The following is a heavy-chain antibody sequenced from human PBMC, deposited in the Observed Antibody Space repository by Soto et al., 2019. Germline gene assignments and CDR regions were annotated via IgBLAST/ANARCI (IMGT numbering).Heavy chain of an antibody. D-gene: IGHD1-26*01. V-gene: IGHV3-48*01. J-gene: IGHJ4*02. CDR3: ARDEAFSAPYYLDY. CDR2: ISSSGDTI. CDR1: GFRFSDHS. Sequence: VQLVESGGGLVSPGGSLTLSCVGSGFRFSDHSMHWVRRAPGTGLQWLSYISSSGDTIHYADSVRGRFIVSRDNAKDTVYLEIHSLRPEDTALYHCARDEAFSAPYYLDYWGQGTLVIVS.